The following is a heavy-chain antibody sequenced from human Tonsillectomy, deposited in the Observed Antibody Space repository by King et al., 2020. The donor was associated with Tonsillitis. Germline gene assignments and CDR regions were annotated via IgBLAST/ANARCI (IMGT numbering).Heavy chain of an antibody. D-gene: IGHD3-10*01. V-gene: IGHV4-61*02. CDR3: PRRGRGGNDAFDI. J-gene: IGHJ3*02. CDR2: VYNSGTT. Sequence: VQLQESGPGLVKPSQTLSLTCTVSGGSISNGPYYWSWIRQPAGKGLEWIGRVYNSGTTNYNHSLKSRVTISVDTSKNQFSLKLSSVTAEDTAVYYCPRRGRGGNDAFDIWGQGTMVTVSS. CDR1: GGSISNGPYY.